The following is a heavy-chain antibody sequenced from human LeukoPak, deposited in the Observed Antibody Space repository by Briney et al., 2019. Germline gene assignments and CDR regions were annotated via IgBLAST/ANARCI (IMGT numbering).Heavy chain of an antibody. CDR3: ARAYCSSTSCYTFRWFDP. J-gene: IGHJ5*02. CDR1: GGSISSTNYY. D-gene: IGHD2-2*02. Sequence: SETLSLTCTVSGGSISSTNYYWGWIRQPPGKGLEWIGSIYYSGSTYYKPSLKSRVTISVDTSKNQFSLKLSSVTAADTAVYYCARAYCSSTSCYTFRWFDPWGQGTLVTVSS. CDR2: IYYSGST. V-gene: IGHV4-39*07.